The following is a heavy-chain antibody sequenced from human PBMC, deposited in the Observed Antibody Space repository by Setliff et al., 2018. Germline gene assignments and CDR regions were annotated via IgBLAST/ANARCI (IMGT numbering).Heavy chain of an antibody. CDR2: INNDGSVT. V-gene: IGHV3-74*01. D-gene: IGHD2-21*01. CDR1: GFTLSHNW. CDR3: ARDWRHKAMDV. Sequence: GGSLRLSCAASGFTLSHNWMNWVRQGPGKGLVWVSYINNDGSVTKYGDSVKGRFTISRDNAKNTLYLQVNSLRAEDTAVYYCARDWRHKAMDVWGQGTTVTVSS. J-gene: IGHJ6*02.